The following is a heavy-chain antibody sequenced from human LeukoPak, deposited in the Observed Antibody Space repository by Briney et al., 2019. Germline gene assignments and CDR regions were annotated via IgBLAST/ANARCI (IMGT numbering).Heavy chain of an antibody. CDR1: GGSIFSSNSY. Sequence: SETLSLTCTVSGGSIFSSNSYWGWIRQPPGKGLEWIGEINHSGSTNYNPSLKSRVTISVDTSKNQFSLKLSSVTAADTAVYYCASMPFVDTAMARLYYYYYMDVWGKGTTVTVSS. J-gene: IGHJ6*03. D-gene: IGHD5-18*01. CDR2: INHSGST. V-gene: IGHV4-39*07. CDR3: ASMPFVDTAMARLYYYYYMDV.